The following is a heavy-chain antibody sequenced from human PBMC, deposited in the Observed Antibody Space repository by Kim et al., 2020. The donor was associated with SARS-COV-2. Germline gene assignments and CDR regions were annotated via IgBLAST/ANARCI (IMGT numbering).Heavy chain of an antibody. Sequence: SETLSLTCSVSGDSVTSHDYFCSWIRQPPGKGLEWIGYMHSSGTHNQNPSLRSRVIISVDTCKNQFSLKLISVTAAGTAMYYCAILRGTWYVEHWGRGTPVTVST. V-gene: IGHV4-61*08. CDR2: MHSSGTH. CDR3: AILRGTWYVEH. J-gene: IGHJ5*02. CDR1: GDSVTSHDYF. D-gene: IGHD6-13*01.